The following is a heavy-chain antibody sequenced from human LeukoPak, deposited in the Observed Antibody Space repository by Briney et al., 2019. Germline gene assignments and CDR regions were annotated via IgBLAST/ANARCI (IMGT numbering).Heavy chain of an antibody. J-gene: IGHJ4*02. CDR2: ISSSSRYI. CDR1: GFTFSSND. V-gene: IGHV3-21*01. Sequence: GGSLRLSCAASGFTFSSNDMTWVRQAPGKGLERVSSISSSSRYIYYADSVKGRFSISRDNAKSSLYLQMSGLRAEDTAVYYCARARYYYGSGSYYRDFDSWGQGTLVTVSS. D-gene: IGHD3-10*01. CDR3: ARARYYYGSGSYYRDFDS.